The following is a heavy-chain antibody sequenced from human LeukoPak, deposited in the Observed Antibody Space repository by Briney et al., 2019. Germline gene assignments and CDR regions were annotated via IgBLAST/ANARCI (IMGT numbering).Heavy chain of an antibody. CDR2: ISSSSSYI. J-gene: IGHJ4*02. CDR1: GFTFSSYS. CDR3: AKDKGYSGSYFDY. D-gene: IGHD1-26*01. Sequence: GGSLRLSCAASGFTFSSYSMNWVRQAPGKGLEWVSSISSSSSYIYYADSVKGRFTISRDNAKNSLYLQMNSLRAEDTAVYYCAKDKGYSGSYFDYWGQGTLVTVSS. V-gene: IGHV3-21*06.